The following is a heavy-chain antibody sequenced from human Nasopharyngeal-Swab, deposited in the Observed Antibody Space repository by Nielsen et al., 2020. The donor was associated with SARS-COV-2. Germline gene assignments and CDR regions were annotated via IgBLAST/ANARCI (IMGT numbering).Heavy chain of an antibody. CDR3: VGLRSFIYLYYFDY. CDR1: GDSISSTNYF. V-gene: IGHV4-39*07. Sequence: SETLSLTCTVSGDSISSTNYFWGWIRQPPGKGLDWIGSFYYSGSTSYNPSLKSRVTISADTSKNQFSLRLTSVTAADTAVYYCVGLRSFIYLYYFDYWGPGTQVTVSS. D-gene: IGHD5/OR15-5a*01. J-gene: IGHJ4*02. CDR2: FYYSGST.